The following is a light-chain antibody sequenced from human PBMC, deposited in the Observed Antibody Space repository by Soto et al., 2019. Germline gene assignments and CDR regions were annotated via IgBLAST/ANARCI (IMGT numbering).Light chain of an antibody. Sequence: ETVMTQSPVTLSVSPGERATLSCRASQSVSSNLAWYQQKPGQAPRLLIYGASIRATGIPARFSGSGSGTEFTLTISSLQSEDFAVYYCQQYNNWPPYTFGQGTKLEIK. CDR1: QSVSSN. CDR2: GAS. V-gene: IGKV3-15*01. J-gene: IGKJ2*01. CDR3: QQYNNWPPYT.